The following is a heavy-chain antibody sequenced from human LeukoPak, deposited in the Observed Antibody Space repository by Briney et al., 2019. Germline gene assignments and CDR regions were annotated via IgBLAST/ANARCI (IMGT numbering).Heavy chain of an antibody. J-gene: IGHJ3*02. CDR2: ISSSSSTI. Sequence: GGSLRLSCAASGFTFSSYSMNWVRQAPGKGLEWVSYISSSSSTIYYADSVKGRFTISRDNAKNSLYLQMNSLRAEDTAVYYCARDRQLELSGDAFDIWGQGTMVTVSS. CDR3: ARDRQLELSGDAFDI. D-gene: IGHD1-7*01. V-gene: IGHV3-48*01. CDR1: GFTFSSYS.